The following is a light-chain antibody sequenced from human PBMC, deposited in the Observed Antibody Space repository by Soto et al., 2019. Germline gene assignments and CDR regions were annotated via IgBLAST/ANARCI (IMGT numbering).Light chain of an antibody. Sequence: VLNQNPGIMSLAPGGRGKHCSSRIQSVSSSYLAWYQQKPGQAPRLLIYGASSRATGIPDRFSGSRSGTDFTLPSIPLEPHYCSVRHPQQRSNWPPRTFGRGTKVDIK. J-gene: IGKJ1*01. CDR3: QQRSNWPPRT. V-gene: IGKV3D-20*02. CDR1: QSVSSSY. CDR2: GAS.